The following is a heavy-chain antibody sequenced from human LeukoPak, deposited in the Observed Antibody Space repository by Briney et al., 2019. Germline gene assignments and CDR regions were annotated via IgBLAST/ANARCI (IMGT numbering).Heavy chain of an antibody. J-gene: IGHJ5*02. V-gene: IGHV1-69*05. CDR2: IIPIFGTA. Sequence: AASVKVSCKASGGTFSSYAISWVRQAPGQGFEWMGGIIPIFGTANYAQKFQGRVTITTDESTSTAYMELSSLRSEDTAVYYCARGAIAVAARWFDPWGQGTLVTVSS. CDR3: ARGAIAVAARWFDP. CDR1: GGTFSSYA. D-gene: IGHD6-19*01.